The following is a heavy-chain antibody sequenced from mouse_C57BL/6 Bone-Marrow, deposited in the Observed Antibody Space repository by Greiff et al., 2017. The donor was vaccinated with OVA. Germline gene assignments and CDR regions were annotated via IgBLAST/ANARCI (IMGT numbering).Heavy chain of an antibody. CDR1: GYAFTNYL. CDR2: INPGSGGT. D-gene: IGHD3-2*02. Sequence: VQLQQSGAELVRPGTSVKVSCKASGYAFTNYLIEWVKQRPGQGLEWIGVINPGSGGTNYNEQFKGKATLTAEKSSSPAYMLLSSLTSDDSAVYFCARGQLRPLDYWGQGTSVTVSS. J-gene: IGHJ4*01. CDR3: ARGQLRPLDY. V-gene: IGHV1-54*01.